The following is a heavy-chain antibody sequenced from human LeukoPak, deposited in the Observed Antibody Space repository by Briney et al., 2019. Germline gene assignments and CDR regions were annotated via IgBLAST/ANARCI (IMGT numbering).Heavy chain of an antibody. CDR1: GFTFDDYA. Sequence: GGSLRLSCAASGFTFDDYAMHWVRQAPGKGLEWVSGISWNSGSIGYADSVKGRFTISRDNAKNSLYLQMNSLRAEDTALYYCAKDHEAVAGTPDSWGQGTLVTVSS. V-gene: IGHV3-9*01. CDR2: ISWNSGSI. J-gene: IGHJ4*02. D-gene: IGHD6-19*01. CDR3: AKDHEAVAGTPDS.